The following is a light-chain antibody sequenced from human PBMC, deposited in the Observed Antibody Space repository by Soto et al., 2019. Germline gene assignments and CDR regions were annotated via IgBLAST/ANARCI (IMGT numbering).Light chain of an antibody. Sequence: QSALTQPASVSGSPGQSITISCTGTSSDVGGYNYVSWYQQHPGKAPKLMIYDVNNRPSGVSDRFSGSKSGNTASLTISGLQAEDEADYYCSSYTRGRIPVVIGGGTKLTVL. V-gene: IGLV2-14*01. CDR3: SSYTRGRIPVV. J-gene: IGLJ2*01. CDR2: DVN. CDR1: SSDVGGYNY.